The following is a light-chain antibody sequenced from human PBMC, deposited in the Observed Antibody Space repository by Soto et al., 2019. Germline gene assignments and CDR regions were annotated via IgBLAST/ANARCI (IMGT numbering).Light chain of an antibody. V-gene: IGLV1-51*02. Sequence: QSVLTQPPSVSAAPGQKVTISCSGSSSNIGNNCVSWYQQLPGTAPKLLIYENNKRPSGIPDRFSGSKSGTSATLGITGLQTGDEADYYCGTWDSSLSAGVFGTGTKVTVL. J-gene: IGLJ1*01. CDR2: ENN. CDR3: GTWDSSLSAGV. CDR1: SSNIGNNC.